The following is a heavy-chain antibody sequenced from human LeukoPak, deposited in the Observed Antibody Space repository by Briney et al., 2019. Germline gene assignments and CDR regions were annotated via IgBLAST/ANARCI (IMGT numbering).Heavy chain of an antibody. V-gene: IGHV3-30*04. J-gene: IGHJ4*02. CDR3: ASGQEWFGEPQADFDY. D-gene: IGHD3-10*01. CDR1: GFTFSSYA. Sequence: LPGGSLRLSCAASGFTFSSYAMHWVRQAPGKGLEWVAVISYDGSNKYYADSVKGRFTISRDNSKNTLYLQMNSLRAEDTAVYYCASGQEWFGEPQADFDYWGQGTLVTVSS. CDR2: ISYDGSNK.